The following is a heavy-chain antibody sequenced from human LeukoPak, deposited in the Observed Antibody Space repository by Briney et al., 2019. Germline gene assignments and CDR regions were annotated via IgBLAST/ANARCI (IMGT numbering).Heavy chain of an antibody. CDR1: GITVSTNY. Sequence: QTGGSLRLSCAASGITVSTNYMSWVRQAPGKGLEWVSIAFSDGRTFYADSVKGRFTISRDSSKNTVFLQMNSLRAEDTAVYYCAKESPEGRPFDYWGQGTLVTVSS. CDR3: AKESPEGRPFDY. J-gene: IGHJ4*02. V-gene: IGHV3-53*01. CDR2: AFSDGRT.